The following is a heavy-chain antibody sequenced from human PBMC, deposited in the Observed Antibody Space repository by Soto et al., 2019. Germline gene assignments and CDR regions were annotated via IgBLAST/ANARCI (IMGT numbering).Heavy chain of an antibody. CDR1: GGSFSGYY. D-gene: IGHD2-15*01. J-gene: IGHJ5*02. Sequence: PSETLSLTCAVYGGSFSGYYWSWIRQPPGKGLEWIGEINHSGSTNYNPSLKSRVTISVDTSKNQFSLKLSSVTAADTAVYYCARGSHIVVVVAATAGWFDPWGQGTLVTVSS. CDR3: ARGSHIVVVVAATAGWFDP. V-gene: IGHV4-34*01. CDR2: INHSGST.